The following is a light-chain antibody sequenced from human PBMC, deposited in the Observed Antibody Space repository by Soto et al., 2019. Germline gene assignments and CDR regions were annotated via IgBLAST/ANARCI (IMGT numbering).Light chain of an antibody. CDR3: NSYTTTSTYA. CDR1: SSDVGAYNF. V-gene: IGLV2-14*01. CDR2: EVT. J-gene: IGLJ1*01. Sequence: QSALTQPASVSGSPGQSITISCTGTSSDVGAYNFVSWYQQHPGTVPKLLIYEVTNRPSGVSHRFSGSKSGNTASLTISGLQAEDEADYYCNSYTTTSTYAFGTGTKVTVL.